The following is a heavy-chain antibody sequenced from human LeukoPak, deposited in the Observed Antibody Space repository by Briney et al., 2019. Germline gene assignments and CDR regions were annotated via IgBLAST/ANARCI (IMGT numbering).Heavy chain of an antibody. V-gene: IGHV3-33*01. CDR3: ARDRAAAGEYYFDY. CDR2: IWYDGSNK. D-gene: IGHD6-13*01. J-gene: IGHJ4*02. Sequence: PGRSLRRSCAASGFTFSSYGMHWVRQAPGKGLEWVAVIWYDGSNKYYADSVKGRFTISRDNSKNTLYLQMNSLRAEDTAVYYCARDRAAAGEYYFDYWGQGTLVTVSS. CDR1: GFTFSSYG.